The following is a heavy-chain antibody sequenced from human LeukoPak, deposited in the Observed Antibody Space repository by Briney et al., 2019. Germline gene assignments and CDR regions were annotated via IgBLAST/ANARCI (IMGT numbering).Heavy chain of an antibody. CDR1: GFTFSSYA. CDR3: ARTYYYGSGSYYKGYFDY. Sequence: GRSLRLSGAASGFTFSSYAMHWVRQAPGKGLEWVAAISYDGSNKYYADSVKGRFTISRDNSKNTLYLQMNSLRAEDTAVYYCARTYYYGSGSYYKGYFDYWGQGTLVTVSS. V-gene: IGHV3-30-3*01. J-gene: IGHJ4*02. D-gene: IGHD3-10*01. CDR2: ISYDGSNK.